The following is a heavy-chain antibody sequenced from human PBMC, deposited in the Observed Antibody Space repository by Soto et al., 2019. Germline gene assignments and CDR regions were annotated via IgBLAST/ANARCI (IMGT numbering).Heavy chain of an antibody. CDR3: ASRRITIFGQARSPYCFFGIDV. J-gene: IGHJ6*02. Sequence: QVQLVQSGAEVKKPGSSVKVSCKASGGTFSSYAISWVRQAPGPGLEWMGGVIPIFGTANYAQKFHGRVTIAVEESRSTDCMELSRVRSEDTAVYYCASRRITIFGQARSPYCFFGIDVWGQGTTVTVSS. CDR1: GGTFSSYA. D-gene: IGHD3-3*01. CDR2: VIPIFGTA. V-gene: IGHV1-69*01.